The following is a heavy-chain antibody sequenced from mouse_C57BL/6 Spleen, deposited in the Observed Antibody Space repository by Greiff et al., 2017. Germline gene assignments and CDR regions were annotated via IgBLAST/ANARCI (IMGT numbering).Heavy chain of an antibody. D-gene: IGHD3-2*02. CDR1: GYTFTSYS. CDR2: IDPSDSET. Sequence: QVQLKQPGAELVRPGSSVKLSCKASGYTFTSYSMHWVKQRPIQGLEWIGNIDPSDSETHYNQKFKDKATLTVDKSSSTAYMQLSSLTSEDSAVYYCARVGSSGSLFDYWGQGTTLTVSS. V-gene: IGHV1-52*01. J-gene: IGHJ2*01. CDR3: ARVGSSGSLFDY.